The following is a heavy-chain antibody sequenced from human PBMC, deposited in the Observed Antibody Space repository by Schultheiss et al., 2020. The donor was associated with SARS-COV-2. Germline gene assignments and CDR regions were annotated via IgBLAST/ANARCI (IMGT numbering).Heavy chain of an antibody. V-gene: IGHV1-18*01. CDR2: ISAYNGNT. J-gene: IGHJ4*02. D-gene: IGHD6-19*01. Sequence: GESLKISCKASGYTFTSYGISWVRQAPGQGLEWMGWISAYNGNTNYAQKLQGRVTMTTDTSTSTAYMELRSPRSDDTAVYYCARLGYSSGWYGGDYWGQGALVTFSS. CDR3: ARLGYSSGWYGGDY. CDR1: GYTFTSYG.